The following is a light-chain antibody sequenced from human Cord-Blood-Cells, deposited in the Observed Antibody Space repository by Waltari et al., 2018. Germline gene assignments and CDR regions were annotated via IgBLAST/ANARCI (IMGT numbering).Light chain of an antibody. Sequence: QSALTQPASVSGSPGQSITFSCTGTSSDVGGYNYVSWYQQHPGKAPKLMIYDVRNRPSGVSNRFSGSKSGNTASLTISGLQAEDEADYYCSSYTSSSTRVFGGGTKLTVL. CDR3: SSYTSSSTRV. J-gene: IGLJ2*01. V-gene: IGLV2-14*01. CDR1: SSDVGGYNY. CDR2: DVR.